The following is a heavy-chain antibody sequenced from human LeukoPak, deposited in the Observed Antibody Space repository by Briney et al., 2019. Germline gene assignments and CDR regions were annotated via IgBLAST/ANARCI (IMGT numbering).Heavy chain of an antibody. V-gene: IGHV4-39*01. D-gene: IGHD3-3*01. CDR1: GGSIRSSYYY. Sequence: PSETLSLTCTVSGGSIRSSYYYWGWIRQPPGKGLEWIGSIYDSGSTYYNPSLKSRVTISVDTSKNQFSLKLSSVTAADTAVYYCAREWFPTAVWGQGTTVTVSS. CDR3: AREWFPTAV. CDR2: IYDSGST. J-gene: IGHJ6*02.